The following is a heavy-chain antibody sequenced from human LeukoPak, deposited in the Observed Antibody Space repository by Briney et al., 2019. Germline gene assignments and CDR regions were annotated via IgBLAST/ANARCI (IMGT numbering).Heavy chain of an antibody. CDR2: INPSGGST. V-gene: IGHV1-46*01. J-gene: IGHJ4*02. CDR1: RYTFTSYY. D-gene: IGHD3-10*01. Sequence: GASVKVSCKASRYTFTSYYMHWVRQAPGQGLQWMGIINPSGGSTSYAQKFQGRVTMTRDMSTSTVYMELSSLRSEDTAVYYCARDRHMVRGVIDYWGQGTLVTVSS. CDR3: ARDRHMVRGVIDY.